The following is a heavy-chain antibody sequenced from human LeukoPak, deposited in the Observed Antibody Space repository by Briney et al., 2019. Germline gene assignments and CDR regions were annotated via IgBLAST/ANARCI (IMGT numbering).Heavy chain of an antibody. V-gene: IGHV4-30-2*01. CDR1: GGSISSDDYY. CDR2: IYHSGST. CDR3: ARDFPFYSYGLKAPYGY. J-gene: IGHJ4*02. D-gene: IGHD5-18*01. Sequence: PSQTLSLTCTVSGGSISSDDYYWSWIRQPAGKGLEWIGYIYHSGSTYYNPSLKSRVTISVDRSKNQFSLKLSSVTAADTAVYYCARDFPFYSYGLKAPYGYWGQGTLVTVSS.